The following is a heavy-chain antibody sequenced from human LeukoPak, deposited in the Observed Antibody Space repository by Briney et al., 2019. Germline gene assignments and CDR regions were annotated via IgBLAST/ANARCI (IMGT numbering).Heavy chain of an antibody. V-gene: IGHV7-4-1*02. J-gene: IGHJ4*02. D-gene: IGHD5-18*01. CDR1: GYTFTNNA. CDR2: INTNTGNP. Sequence: WASVKVSCKTSGYTFTNNAINWVRQAPGQGLEWMGWINTNTGNPSHAQGFFTGRYVFSLDTSASTAYLQINGLKADDTAVYYCGRDPKLGIRGYTYGYIDHWGQGTLLTVAS. CDR3: GRDPKLGIRGYTYGYIDH.